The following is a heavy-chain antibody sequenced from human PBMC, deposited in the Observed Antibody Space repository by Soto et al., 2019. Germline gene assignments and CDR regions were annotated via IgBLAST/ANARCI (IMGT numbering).Heavy chain of an antibody. Sequence: GGSLRLSCAASGFTFSSYAMSWVRQAPGKGLEWVSAISGSGGSTYYADSAKGRFTISRDNSKNTLYLQMNSLRAEDTAVYYCAKDKALVVGVDYWGQGTLVTVSS. CDR3: AKDKALVVGVDY. J-gene: IGHJ4*02. CDR2: ISGSGGST. CDR1: GFTFSSYA. V-gene: IGHV3-23*01. D-gene: IGHD1-26*01.